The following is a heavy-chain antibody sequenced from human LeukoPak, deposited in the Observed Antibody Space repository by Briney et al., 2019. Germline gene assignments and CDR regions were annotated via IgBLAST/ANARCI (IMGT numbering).Heavy chain of an antibody. CDR2: ISWNSGSI. V-gene: IGHV3-9*01. D-gene: IGHD6-19*01. CDR3: AKDIGGSGDY. J-gene: IGHJ4*02. Sequence: GGSLRLSCAASGFTFDDYARHWVRQAPGKGLEWVSGISWNSGSIGYADSVKGRFTISRDNAKNSLYLQMNSLRAEDTALYYCAKDIGGSGDYWGQGTLVTVSS. CDR1: GFTFDDYA.